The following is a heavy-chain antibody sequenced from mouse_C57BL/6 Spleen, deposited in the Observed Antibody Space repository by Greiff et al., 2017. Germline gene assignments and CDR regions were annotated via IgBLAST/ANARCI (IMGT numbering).Heavy chain of an antibody. Sequence: QVHVKQSGPELVRPGVSVKISCKGSGYTFTDYAMHWVKQSHAKSLEWIGVIRTYYGDASYNQKFKDKATMTVDKSSSTAYMELARVTSEDSDVYYCARCYDGYYLYYYAMDYWGQGTSVTVSA. CDR2: IRTYYGDA. V-gene: IGHV1-67*01. CDR3: ARCYDGYYLYYYAMDY. CDR1: GYTFTDYA. J-gene: IGHJ4*01. D-gene: IGHD2-3*01.